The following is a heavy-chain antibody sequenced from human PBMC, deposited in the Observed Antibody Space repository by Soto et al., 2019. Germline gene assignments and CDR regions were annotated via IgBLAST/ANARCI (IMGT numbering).Heavy chain of an antibody. D-gene: IGHD6-25*01. J-gene: IGHJ6*02. CDR2: IFYSGGT. CDR1: GGSMINYY. CDR3: ARWHSSSGYYGMDV. Sequence: HVQVQESGPGLVKPSETLSLTCTVSGGSMINYYWRWIRPPPGKGLEWIAYIFYSGGTKYNPSLESRVIVSVDTSRNQFSLKLSSLTAADTAVYYCARWHSSSGYYGMDVWGQGTTVTVSS. V-gene: IGHV4-59*01.